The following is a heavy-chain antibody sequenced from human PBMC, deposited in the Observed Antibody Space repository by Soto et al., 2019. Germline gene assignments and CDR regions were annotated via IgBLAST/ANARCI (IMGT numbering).Heavy chain of an antibody. J-gene: IGHJ5*02. D-gene: IGHD3-16*01. CDR1: GGSITNYY. CDR2: IYTKERT. V-gene: IGHV4-4*07. CDR3: ARDDYKDGGNNWFDP. Sequence: SETLSLTCTVSGGSITNYYWSWIRQPAGKGLEWIGRIYTKERTNYNLSFRNRVTMSVDTSKNQFSLKLDAVTAADTAVYYCARDDYKDGGNNWFDPWGQ.